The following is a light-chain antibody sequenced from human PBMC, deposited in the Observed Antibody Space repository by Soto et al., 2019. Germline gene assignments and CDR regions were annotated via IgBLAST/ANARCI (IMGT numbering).Light chain of an antibody. V-gene: IGKV1-39*01. CDR2: GAS. CDR3: QQTLSTPIT. Sequence: DIQMTQSPSSLSAFVGDSVTITCRASQSIGKNLNWYQQTPGRAPKLLISGASTLRTVVPATFRGSGSGTDFTLSIDNLQPQDFATYYCQQTLSTPITFGQGTRLEIK. J-gene: IGKJ5*01. CDR1: QSIGKN.